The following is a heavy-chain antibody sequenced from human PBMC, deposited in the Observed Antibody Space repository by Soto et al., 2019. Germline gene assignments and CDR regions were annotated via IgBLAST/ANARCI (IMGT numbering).Heavy chain of an antibody. CDR2: INAGNGNT. V-gene: IGHV1-3*01. CDR3: ARTRYDILTGYRWFDP. J-gene: IGHJ5*02. CDR1: GYTFTSYA. Sequence: ASVQVSCKASGYTFTSYAMHWVRQAPGQRLEWMGWINAGNGNTKYSQKFQGRVTITRDTSASTAYMELSSLRSEDTAVYYCARTRYDILTGYRWFDPWGQGTLVTVSS. D-gene: IGHD3-9*01.